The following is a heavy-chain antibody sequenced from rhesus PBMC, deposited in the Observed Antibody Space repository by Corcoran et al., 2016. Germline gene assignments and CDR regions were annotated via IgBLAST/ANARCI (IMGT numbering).Heavy chain of an antibody. Sequence: QLQLQESGPGLVKPSETLSLTCAVSGGSISSTYWSWIRQAPGKGLEWIGFIYGSGSRTNYNPYLKSRVTVSVDTSKNQLSLKLSSVTAADTAVYYCARQGSPYNRFDVWGAGVLVTVSS. V-gene: IGHV4-169*01. CDR2: IYGSGSRT. J-gene: IGHJ5-1*01. CDR1: GGSISSTY. CDR3: ARQGSPYNRFDV. D-gene: IGHD1-44*02.